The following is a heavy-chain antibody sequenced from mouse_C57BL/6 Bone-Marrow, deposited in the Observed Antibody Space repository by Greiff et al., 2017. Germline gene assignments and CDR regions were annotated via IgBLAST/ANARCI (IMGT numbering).Heavy chain of an antibody. V-gene: IGHV1-64*01. J-gene: IGHJ2*01. D-gene: IGHD2-4*01. CDR2: IHPNSGST. CDR3: SREKDYYCDD. Sequence: QVQLQQPGAELVKPGASVKLSCKASGYTFTSYWMHWVKQRPGQGLEWIGMIHPNSGSTNYNEKFKSKATLTVDKSSSTAYIQLSSLTSEDSAVYYCSREKDYYCDDWGQGTTLTVSS. CDR1: GYTFTSYW.